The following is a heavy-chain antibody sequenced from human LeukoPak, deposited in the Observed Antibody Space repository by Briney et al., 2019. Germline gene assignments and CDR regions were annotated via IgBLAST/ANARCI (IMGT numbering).Heavy chain of an antibody. CDR3: ARGGDSGYDVFGD. V-gene: IGHV1-46*02. Sequence: SVKVSCKPSGYTPNKYHIHWGRQAPGQGLEWRGVRDPSGGSESSVQRFHGRVTITWDASTTTVYIEVSSVRSDDTAVDYGARGGDSGYDVFGDWGQGTLVTVAS. J-gene: IGHJ4*02. CDR1: GYTPNKYH. CDR2: RDPSGGSE. D-gene: IGHD5-12*01.